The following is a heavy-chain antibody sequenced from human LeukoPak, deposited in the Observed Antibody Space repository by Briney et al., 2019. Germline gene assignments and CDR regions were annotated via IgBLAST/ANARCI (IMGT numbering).Heavy chain of an antibody. J-gene: IGHJ4*02. V-gene: IGHV1-24*01. CDR1: GYTLTELS. CDR3: ATVVIAVAGNHYFDY. Sequence: ASVKVSCKVSGYTLTELSMHWVRQAPGKGLEWMGGFDPEDGETIYAQKFQGGVTMTEDTSTDTAYMELSSLRSEDTAVYYCATVVIAVAGNHYFDYWGQGTLVTVSS. CDR2: FDPEDGET. D-gene: IGHD6-19*01.